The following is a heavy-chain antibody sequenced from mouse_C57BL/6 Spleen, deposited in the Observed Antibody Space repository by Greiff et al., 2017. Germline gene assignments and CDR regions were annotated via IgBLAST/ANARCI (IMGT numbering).Heavy chain of an antibody. Sequence: EVQRVESGPGLVKPSQSLSLTCSVTGYSITSGYYWNWIRQFPGNKLEWMGYISYDGSNNYNPSLKNRISITRDTSKNQFFLKLNSVTTEDTATYYCARRGDYDGVYAMDYWGQGTSVTVSS. V-gene: IGHV3-6*01. CDR2: ISYDGSN. J-gene: IGHJ4*01. CDR1: GYSITSGYY. D-gene: IGHD2-4*01. CDR3: ARRGDYDGVYAMDY.